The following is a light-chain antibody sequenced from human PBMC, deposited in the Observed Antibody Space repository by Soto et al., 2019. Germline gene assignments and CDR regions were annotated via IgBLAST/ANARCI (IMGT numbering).Light chain of an antibody. CDR2: EVN. V-gene: IGLV2-8*01. J-gene: IGLJ2*01. Sequence: QSALTQPPSASESPGQSVTISCTGTSSDVGTYNFVSWYQQHPGKAPKVMIYEVNKRPSGVPDRFSGSKSGNTASLTVSGLQAEDEADYYCSSFSGSNNAVIFGGGTQLTVL. CDR3: SSFSGSNNAVI. CDR1: SSDVGTYNF.